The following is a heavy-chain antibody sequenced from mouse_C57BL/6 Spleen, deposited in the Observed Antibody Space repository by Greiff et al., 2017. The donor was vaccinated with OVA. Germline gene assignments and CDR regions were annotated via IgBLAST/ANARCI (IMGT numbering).Heavy chain of an antibody. CDR1: GYSITSGYY. J-gene: IGHJ3*01. CDR3: ARDPTAQIAY. CDR2: ISYDGSN. Sequence: ESGPGLVKPSQSLSLTCSVTGYSITSGYYWNWIRQFPGNKLEWMGYISYDGSNNYNPSLKNRISITRDTSKNQFFLKLNSVTTEDTATYYCARDPTAQIAYWGQGTLVTVSA. D-gene: IGHD3-2*02. V-gene: IGHV3-6*01.